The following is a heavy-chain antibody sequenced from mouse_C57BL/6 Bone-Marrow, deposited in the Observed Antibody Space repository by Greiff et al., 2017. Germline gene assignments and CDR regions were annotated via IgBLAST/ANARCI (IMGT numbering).Heavy chain of an antibody. J-gene: IGHJ4*01. CDR1: GFTFSSYG. CDR3: ARRYGKRMDY. V-gene: IGHV5-6*01. D-gene: IGHD2-1*01. Sequence: EVQLQESGGDLVKPGGSLKLSCAASGFTFSSYGMSWVRQTPDKRLEWVATISSGGSYTYYPDSVKGRFTISRDNAKNTLYRQMSSLKSEDTAMYYCARRYGKRMDYWGQGTSVTVSS. CDR2: ISSGGSYT.